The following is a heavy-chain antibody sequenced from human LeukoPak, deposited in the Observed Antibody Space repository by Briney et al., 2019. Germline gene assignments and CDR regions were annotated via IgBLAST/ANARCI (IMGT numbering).Heavy chain of an antibody. CDR3: TSGITMVRGVIIPNDY. J-gene: IGHJ4*02. Sequence: PGGSLRLSCAASGFTFSGSAMHWVRQASGKGLEWVGRIRSKANSYATAYAASVKGRFTISRDDSKNTAYLQMNSLKTEDTAVYYCTSGITMVRGVIIPNDYWGQGTLVTVSS. CDR1: GFTFSGSA. V-gene: IGHV3-73*01. D-gene: IGHD3-10*01. CDR2: IRSKANSYAT.